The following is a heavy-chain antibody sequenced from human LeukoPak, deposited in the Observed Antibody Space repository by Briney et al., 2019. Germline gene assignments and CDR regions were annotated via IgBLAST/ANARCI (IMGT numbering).Heavy chain of an antibody. D-gene: IGHD5-12*01. CDR2: ISSSSSYT. CDR3: ARDTEYSGYDWTY. V-gene: IGHV3-11*06. J-gene: IGHJ4*02. Sequence: GGSLTLSCAASGFTFSDYYMSWIRPAPGKGREWVSYISSSSSYTNYADSVKGRFTISRDNAKNSLYLQMNSLRAEDTAVYYCARDTEYSGYDWTYWGQGTLVTVSS. CDR1: GFTFSDYY.